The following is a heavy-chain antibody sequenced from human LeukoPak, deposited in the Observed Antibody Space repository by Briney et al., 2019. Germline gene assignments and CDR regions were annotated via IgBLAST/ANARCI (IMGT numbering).Heavy chain of an antibody. J-gene: IGHJ4*02. CDR3: ARQKYLRGPDVEYFDY. CDR2: ISYDGSNK. D-gene: IGHD5/OR15-5a*01. CDR1: GFTFSSYG. Sequence: QPGGSLRLSCAASGFTFSSYGMHWVRQAPGKGLEWVAVISYDGSNKYYADSVKGRFTISRGNSKNTLYLQMNSLRAEDTAVYYCARQKYLRGPDVEYFDYWGQGTLVTVSS. V-gene: IGHV3-30*03.